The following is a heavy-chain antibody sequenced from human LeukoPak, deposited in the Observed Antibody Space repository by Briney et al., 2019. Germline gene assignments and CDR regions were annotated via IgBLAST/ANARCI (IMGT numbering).Heavy chain of an antibody. V-gene: IGHV4-59*01. CDR2: IYYSGST. D-gene: IGHD6-13*01. CDR1: GGSISSYY. Sequence: SETLSLTCTVSGGSISSYYWSWLRQPPGKGLEWLGYIYYSGSTNYNPSLKSRVTISVDTSKNQFSLKLSSVTAADTAVYYCARGARIAHYYYYYYMDVWGKGTTVTISS. J-gene: IGHJ6*03. CDR3: ARGARIAHYYYYYYMDV.